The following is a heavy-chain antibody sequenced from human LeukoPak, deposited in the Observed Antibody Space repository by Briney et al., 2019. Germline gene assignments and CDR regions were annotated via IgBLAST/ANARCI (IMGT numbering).Heavy chain of an antibody. CDR2: IYADGSS. CDR3: ARGYCYHR. V-gene: IGHV4-61*02. J-gene: IGHJ4*02. Sequence: PSETLSLTCTVSGGSVSSDNSYWNWIRQPAGKGLEWIGRIYADGSSTYNPSLKSRVTISVDSSKNQFSLRLSSMTAADTAVYYCARGYCYHRWGQGTLVTVSS. D-gene: IGHD3-22*01. CDR1: GGSVSSDNSY.